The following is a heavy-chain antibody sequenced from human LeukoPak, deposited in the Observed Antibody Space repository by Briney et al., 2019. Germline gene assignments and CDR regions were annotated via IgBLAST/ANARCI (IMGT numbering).Heavy chain of an antibody. Sequence: PSETLTLTCSVSGYSISSGYYWGWLRQPPGKGQEWVGSIHHSGSTYYNPSLKSRVTISVDTSKNQFSLKLSSVTAADTAVHYCARSIVVVPAGLFDPWGQGTLVTVSS. CDR3: ARSIVVVPAGLFDP. V-gene: IGHV4-38-2*02. CDR2: IHHSGST. D-gene: IGHD2-2*01. J-gene: IGHJ5*02. CDR1: GYSISSGYY.